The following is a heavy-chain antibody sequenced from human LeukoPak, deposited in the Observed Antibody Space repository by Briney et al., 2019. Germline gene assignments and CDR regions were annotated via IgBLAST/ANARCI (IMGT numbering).Heavy chain of an antibody. J-gene: IGHJ5*02. Sequence: ASVKVSCKAFGYTFTSNYMHWVRQAPGQGPEWMGVISPSGGSTTYAQKFQGRVTLTRDMSTSTDYLELSSLRSEDTAVYYCARVPRRGERFDPWGQGTLVTVSS. CDR3: ARVPRRGERFDP. CDR2: ISPSGGST. D-gene: IGHD3-10*01. V-gene: IGHV1-46*01. CDR1: GYTFTSNY.